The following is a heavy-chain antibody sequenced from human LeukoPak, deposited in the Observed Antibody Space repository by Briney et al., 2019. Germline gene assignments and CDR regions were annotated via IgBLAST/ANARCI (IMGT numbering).Heavy chain of an antibody. J-gene: IGHJ4*02. CDR1: GYSISSGYY. D-gene: IGHD3-10*01. CDR3: AREGPKSSGSSI. Sequence: SETLSLTCTVSGYSISSGYYWGWIRQPPGKGLEWIGSIYHSGSTYYNPSLKSRVTISIDTSKNQFSLRLTSVTAADTAVYYCAREGPKSSGSSIWGQGTLVTVSS. V-gene: IGHV4-38-2*02. CDR2: IYHSGST.